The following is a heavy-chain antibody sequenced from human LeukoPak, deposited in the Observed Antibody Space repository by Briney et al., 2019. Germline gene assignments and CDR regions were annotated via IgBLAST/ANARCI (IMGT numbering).Heavy chain of an antibody. CDR3: ARDVYSYGGWFDP. J-gene: IGHJ5*02. CDR1: GDSISSYY. V-gene: IGHV4-59*01. CDR2: ISYSGST. Sequence: SETLSLTCNVSGDSISSYYWSWIRQPSGKGLEWIGFISYSGSTKYNPSLMNRVTISIDTSKNQISLNLTSVTAADTAVYYCARDVYSYGGWFDPWGQGTLVTVSS. D-gene: IGHD5-18*01.